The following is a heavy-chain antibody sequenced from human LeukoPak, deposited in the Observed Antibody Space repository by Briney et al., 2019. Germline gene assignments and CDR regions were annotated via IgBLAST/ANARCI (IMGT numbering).Heavy chain of an antibody. CDR1: GYTFTTSA. J-gene: IGHJ4*02. D-gene: IGHD3-10*01. Sequence: ASVKVSCKSSGYTFTTSAMHWVRQAPGQSLEWMGWINAGTGDTKYSQRFQGRVTFTRDTSASTAYMALSSLRFEDTAVYFCARDRSLGSYPDYWGQGTLVTVSS. CDR3: ARDRSLGSYPDY. CDR2: INAGTGDT. V-gene: IGHV1-3*01.